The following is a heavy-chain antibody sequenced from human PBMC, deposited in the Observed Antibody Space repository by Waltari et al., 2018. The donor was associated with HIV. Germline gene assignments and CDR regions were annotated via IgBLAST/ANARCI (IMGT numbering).Heavy chain of an antibody. CDR2: IIPIFGTA. J-gene: IGHJ6*02. D-gene: IGHD6-6*01. Sequence: QVQLVQSGAEVKKPGSSVKVSCKASGGTFSSYAISWVRQAPGQGLEWMGGIIPIFGTANYAQKFQGRVTITADKSTSTAYMELSSLRSEDTAVYYCARVGGSSSAYYYYGMDVWGQGTTVTVSS. CDR1: GGTFSSYA. V-gene: IGHV1-69*06. CDR3: ARVGGSSSAYYYYGMDV.